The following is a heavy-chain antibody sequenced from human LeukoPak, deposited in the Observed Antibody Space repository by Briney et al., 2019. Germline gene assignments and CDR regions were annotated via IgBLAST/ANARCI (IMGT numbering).Heavy chain of an antibody. J-gene: IGHJ5*02. CDR1: GGSISSDDYY. D-gene: IGHD5/OR15-5a*01. V-gene: IGHV4-30-4*08. CDR2: IYYSGST. CDR3: ARCPPPGWFDP. Sequence: PSETLSLTCTVSGGSISSDDYYWSWIRQPPGKGLEWIGFIYYSGSTYYKPSPKSRGTISMDTSKNQFSLRLSSVTAADTAVYYCARCPPPGWFDPWGQGTLVTVSS.